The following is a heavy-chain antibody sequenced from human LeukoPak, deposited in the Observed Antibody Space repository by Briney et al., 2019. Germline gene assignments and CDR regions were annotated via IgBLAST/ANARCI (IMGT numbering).Heavy chain of an antibody. CDR3: ARGFGVFGTFDY. D-gene: IGHD3-10*01. CDR2: INPNSGGT. J-gene: IGHJ4*02. V-gene: IGHV1-2*02. CDR1: GYAFTGYY. Sequence: ASVKVSCKASGYAFTGYYMHWVRQAPGQGLEWMGWINPNSGGTNYAQKFQGRVTMIRDTAISTAYMELSRLRSDDTAVYYCARGFGVFGTFDYWGQGTLVTVSS.